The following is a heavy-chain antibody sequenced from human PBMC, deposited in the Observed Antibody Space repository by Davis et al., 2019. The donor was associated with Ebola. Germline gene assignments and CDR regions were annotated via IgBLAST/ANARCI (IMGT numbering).Heavy chain of an antibody. CDR3: AKDHAPVLLWFGESLGV. Sequence: PLKIPCAASGFPLSSYAMSWVRQAPGKGLEWVSAISGSGGSTYYADSVKGRFTISRDNSKNTLYLQMNSLRAEDTAVYYCAKDHAPVLLWFGESLGVWGQGTTVTVSS. V-gene: IGHV3-23*01. J-gene: IGHJ6*02. CDR1: GFPLSSYA. CDR2: ISGSGGST. D-gene: IGHD3-10*01.